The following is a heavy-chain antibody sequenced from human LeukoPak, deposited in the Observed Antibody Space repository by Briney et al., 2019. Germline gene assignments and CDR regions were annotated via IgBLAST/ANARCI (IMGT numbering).Heavy chain of an antibody. V-gene: IGHV3-48*04. CDR3: ARAFYGSGSYYYYGMDV. CDR2: ISSSGSTI. J-gene: IGHJ6*02. Sequence: GGSLRLSCSASGFTFSSYAMHWVRQAPGKGLEWVSYISSSGSTIYYADSVKGRFTISRDNAKNSLYLQMNSLRAEDTAVYYCARAFYGSGSYYYYGMDVWGQGTTVTVSS. D-gene: IGHD3-10*01. CDR1: GFTFSSYA.